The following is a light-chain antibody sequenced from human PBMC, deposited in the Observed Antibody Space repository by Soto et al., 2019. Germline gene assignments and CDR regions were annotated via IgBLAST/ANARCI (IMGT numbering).Light chain of an antibody. CDR2: GAS. CDR1: QFVSSGS. Sequence: EIPLTQSPGTLSLSPGESATLLCRASQFVSSGSLAWYQQKPGQAPRLLIYGASNRATGIPGRFSASGSGTDFTLTITPLETEDSAVYFCQQYDNSPITFGQGTRLDIK. V-gene: IGKV3-20*01. CDR3: QQYDNSPIT. J-gene: IGKJ5*01.